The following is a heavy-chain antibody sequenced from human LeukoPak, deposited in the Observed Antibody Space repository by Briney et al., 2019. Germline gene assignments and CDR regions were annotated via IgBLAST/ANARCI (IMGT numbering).Heavy chain of an antibody. CDR2: IYYSGST. J-gene: IGHJ4*02. D-gene: IGHD4-17*01. Sequence: SETLSLTCTVSGGSISSYYWSWIRQPPGKGLEWIGYIYYSGSTDYNPSLKSRVTISLDTSKNQFSLKLSSVTAADTAVYYCARTTSTMTTVTTCFDYWGQGTLVTVSS. CDR3: ARTTSTMTTVTTCFDY. V-gene: IGHV4-59*08. CDR1: GGSISSYY.